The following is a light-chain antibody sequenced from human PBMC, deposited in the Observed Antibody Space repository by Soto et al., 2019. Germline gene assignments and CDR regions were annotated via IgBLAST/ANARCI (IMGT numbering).Light chain of an antibody. V-gene: IGLV1-47*01. Sequence: QSVLTQPPSASGTPGQRVTISCSGNSSNIGSHYIYWYQQLTGTAPKLLIYKTDQRPSGVPDRFSGSKSGTSASLAISGLRSEDEADYYCAAWDDSLSGPVFGGGTKVTVL. CDR3: AAWDDSLSGPV. J-gene: IGLJ2*01. CDR2: KTD. CDR1: SSNIGSHY.